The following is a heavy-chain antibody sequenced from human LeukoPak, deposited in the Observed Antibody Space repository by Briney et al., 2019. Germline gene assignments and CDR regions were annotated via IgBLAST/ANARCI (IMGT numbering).Heavy chain of an antibody. Sequence: GGSLRLSCATSGFTFSSYGIHWVRQAPGKGLEWVAFIRDDGTNKYYTDSVKGRFTISRDNAKNSLYLQMNSLRAEDTALYYCAKDKESGSSYYYGMDVWGQGTTVTVSS. J-gene: IGHJ6*02. CDR3: AKDKESGSSYYYGMDV. CDR2: IRDDGTNK. CDR1: GFTFSSYG. D-gene: IGHD3-10*01. V-gene: IGHV3-30*02.